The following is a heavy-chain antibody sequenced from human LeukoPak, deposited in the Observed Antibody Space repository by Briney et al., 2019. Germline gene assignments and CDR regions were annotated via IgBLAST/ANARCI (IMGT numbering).Heavy chain of an antibody. Sequence: GRSLRLSCAASGFTFSSYGMHWVRQAPGKGLEWVAVISYDGSNKYYADSVKGRFTISRDNSKNTLYLQMNSLRAGDTAVYYCALRHGDYWGQGTLVTVSS. J-gene: IGHJ4*02. V-gene: IGHV3-30*03. CDR2: ISYDGSNK. CDR3: ALRHGDY. CDR1: GFTFSSYG.